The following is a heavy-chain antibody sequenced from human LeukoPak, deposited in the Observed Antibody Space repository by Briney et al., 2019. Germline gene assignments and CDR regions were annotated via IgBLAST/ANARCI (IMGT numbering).Heavy chain of an antibody. Sequence: GGSLRLSCAASGFAFNTYGMHWVRQAPGKGLEWVSFIRYDGSNKYYADSVKGRFTISRDNSKNTLYLQMNSLRAEDTAVYYCAKETTVKYYYYGMDVWGQGTTVTVSS. CDR2: IRYDGSNK. J-gene: IGHJ6*02. CDR3: AKETTVKYYYYGMDV. CDR1: GFAFNTYG. D-gene: IGHD4-17*01. V-gene: IGHV3-30*02.